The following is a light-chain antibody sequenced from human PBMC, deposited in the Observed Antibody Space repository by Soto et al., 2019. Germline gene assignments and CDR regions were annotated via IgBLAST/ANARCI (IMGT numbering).Light chain of an antibody. V-gene: IGLV1-40*01. J-gene: IGLJ1*01. CDR2: GNS. CDR3: QSYDSSLSGFNYV. Sequence: QSVLTQPPSVSGAPGQRVTISCTGSSSNIGAGYDVHWYQQLPGTAPKLLIYGNSNRPSGVPDRFSGSKSGTSASLAITGLQAEDEADYYCQSYDSSLSGFNYVFGTGTKVPVL. CDR1: SSNIGAGYD.